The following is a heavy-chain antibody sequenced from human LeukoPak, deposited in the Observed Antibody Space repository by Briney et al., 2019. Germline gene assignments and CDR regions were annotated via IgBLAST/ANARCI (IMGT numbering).Heavy chain of an antibody. CDR3: AKDLWDSGSQAYFDY. CDR2: INHNGNVN. J-gene: IGHJ4*02. V-gene: IGHV3-7*03. D-gene: IGHD3-10*01. CDR1: GFTFSSYW. Sequence: GGSLRLSCAASGFTFSSYWMNWARQAPGKGLEWVASINHNGNVNYYVDSVKGRFTISRDNAKNSLYLQMSNLRAEDTAVYYCAKDLWDSGSQAYFDYWGQGTLVTVSS.